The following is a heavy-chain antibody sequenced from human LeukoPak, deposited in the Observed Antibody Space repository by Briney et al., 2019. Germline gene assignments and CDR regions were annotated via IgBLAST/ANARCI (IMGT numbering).Heavy chain of an antibody. CDR3: ARVPLASSFGSSYYYYGMDV. D-gene: IGHD3-16*01. CDR1: GVSFSGYY. Sequence: PSETLSLTCAVYGVSFSGYYWSWIRQPPGKGLEWIGEINHSGSTNYNPSLKSRVTISVDTSKNQFSLKLSSVTAADMAVYYCARVPLASSFGSSYYYYGMDVWGQGTTVTVSS. J-gene: IGHJ6*02. CDR2: INHSGST. V-gene: IGHV4-34*01.